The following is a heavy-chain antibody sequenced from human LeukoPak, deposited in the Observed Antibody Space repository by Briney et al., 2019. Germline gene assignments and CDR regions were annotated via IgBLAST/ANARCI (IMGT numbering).Heavy chain of an antibody. J-gene: IGHJ6*02. D-gene: IGHD5-18*01. CDR3: AKYSSTTNYYYGMDV. CDR1: GFTFSSYG. Sequence: GGSLRLSCAASGFTFSSYGMHWVRQAPGRGLEWVAVISYDGSNKYYADSVKGRFTISRDNSKNTLYLQMNSLRAEDTAVYYCAKYSSTTNYYYGMDVWGQGTTVAVSS. V-gene: IGHV3-30*18. CDR2: ISYDGSNK.